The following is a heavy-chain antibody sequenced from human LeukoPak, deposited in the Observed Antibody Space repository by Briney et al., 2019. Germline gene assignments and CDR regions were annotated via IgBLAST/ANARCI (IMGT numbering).Heavy chain of an antibody. J-gene: IGHJ5*02. D-gene: IGHD3-22*01. V-gene: IGHV5-51*01. CDR3: ARHYSSRFDP. CDR1: GYRFTNYW. CDR2: IYPGDSDT. Sequence: GESLKISCKGSGYRFTNYWIGWVRQMPGKGLEWMGNIYPGDSDTRYSPSFQGQVTISADKSISTAYLQWSSLKASDNAIYYCARHYSSRFDPWGQGTLVTVSS.